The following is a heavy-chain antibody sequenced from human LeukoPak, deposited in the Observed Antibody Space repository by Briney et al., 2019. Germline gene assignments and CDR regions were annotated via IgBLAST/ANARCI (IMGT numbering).Heavy chain of an antibody. CDR1: GFTFSSYG. J-gene: IGHJ4*02. Sequence: GGSLRLSCAASGFTFSSYGMHWVRQAPGKGLEWVAFIRYDGSNKYYADSVRGRFTISRDNSKNTLYLQMNSLRAEDTAVYYCAKDLPSSIPARPDDYWGQGTLVTVSS. CDR3: AKDLPSSIPARPDDY. CDR2: IRYDGSNK. D-gene: IGHD6-6*01. V-gene: IGHV3-30*02.